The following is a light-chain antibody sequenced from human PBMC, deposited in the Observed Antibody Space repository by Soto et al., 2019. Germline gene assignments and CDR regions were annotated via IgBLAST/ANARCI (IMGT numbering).Light chain of an antibody. Sequence: EIVLTQSPATLSLSPGERATLSCRASQSVSSSLGWYQQIPGQAPRILIYDASNRATGIPARFSGSGSGTDFTLTISSLEPEDFAVYYCQRRSNWPRTFGQGTKLEIK. CDR3: QRRSNWPRT. J-gene: IGKJ2*01. CDR1: QSVSSS. V-gene: IGKV3-11*01. CDR2: DAS.